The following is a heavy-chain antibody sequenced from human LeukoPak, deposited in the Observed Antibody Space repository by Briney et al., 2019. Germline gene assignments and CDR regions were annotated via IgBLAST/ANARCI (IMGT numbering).Heavy chain of an antibody. J-gene: IGHJ4*02. V-gene: IGHV1-69*04. CDR1: GGTFSSYA. D-gene: IGHD3-22*01. CDR3: GTTGYYDSSGYSTFPDFDY. CDR2: IIPILGIA. Sequence: SVKVSCKASGGTFSSYAISWVRQAPGQGLEWMGRIIPILGIANYAQKFQGRVTITADKSTSTAYMELSSLRSEDTAVYYCGTTGYYDSSGYSTFPDFDYWGQGTLVTVSS.